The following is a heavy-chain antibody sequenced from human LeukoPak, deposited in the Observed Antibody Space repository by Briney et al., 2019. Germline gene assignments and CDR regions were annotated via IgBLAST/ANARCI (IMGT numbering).Heavy chain of an antibody. Sequence: GGSLRLSCAASGFTFRSYWMSWVRQAPGKGLEWVANIKQDGGEKYYVDSVKGRFTISRDNAKNSVYLQMNSLRAEDTAVYYCARRQGSFYYYYYMDVWGKGTTVTVSS. CDR2: IKQDGGEK. CDR1: GFTFRSYW. J-gene: IGHJ6*03. CDR3: ARRQGSFYYYYYMDV. V-gene: IGHV3-7*01. D-gene: IGHD1-26*01.